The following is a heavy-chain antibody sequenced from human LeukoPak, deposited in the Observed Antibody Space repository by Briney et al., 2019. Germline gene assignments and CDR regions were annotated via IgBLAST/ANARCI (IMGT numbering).Heavy chain of an antibody. V-gene: IGHV4-4*07. D-gene: IGHD6-13*01. CDR3: ARDRAAAGPTIYYYYGMDV. CDR1: GGSISSYY. J-gene: IGHJ6*02. CDR2: IYTSGST. Sequence: SETLSLTCTVSGGSISSYYWSWIRQPAGKGLEWIWRIYTSGSTNYNPSLKSRVTMSVDTSKNQFSLKLNSVTAADTAVYYCARDRAAAGPTIYYYYGMDVWGQGTTVTVSS.